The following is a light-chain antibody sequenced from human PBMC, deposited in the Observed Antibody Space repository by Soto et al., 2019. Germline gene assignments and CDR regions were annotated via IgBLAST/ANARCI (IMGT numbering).Light chain of an antibody. CDR1: SSDVGGYNY. J-gene: IGLJ1*01. CDR3: SSYTSSSTLYV. V-gene: IGLV2-14*01. Sequence: LTQPASVSGSPGQSITTSCTGTSSDVGGYNYVSWYQQYPGKAPKLMIYDVSNRPSGVSNRFSGSKSGNTASLTISGLQAEDEADYYCSSYTSSSTLYVFGTGTKVTVL. CDR2: DVS.